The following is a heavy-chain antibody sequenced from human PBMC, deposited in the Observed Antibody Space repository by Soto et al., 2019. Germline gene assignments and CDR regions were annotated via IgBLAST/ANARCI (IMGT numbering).Heavy chain of an antibody. CDR2: IGRSGGDT. CDR3: AKALGCSISATCSYFDY. V-gene: IGHV3-23*01. Sequence: EVQLLESGGGLVQPGGSPRLSCAASGFTFSSYAMSWVRQAPGKGLEWVSGIGRSGGDTYYADSVMGRFSISRDNSKDTLFLQINSLRAEDTAIYFCAKALGCSISATCSYFDYWGQGTLVTVSS. D-gene: IGHD2-2*01. J-gene: IGHJ4*02. CDR1: GFTFSSYA.